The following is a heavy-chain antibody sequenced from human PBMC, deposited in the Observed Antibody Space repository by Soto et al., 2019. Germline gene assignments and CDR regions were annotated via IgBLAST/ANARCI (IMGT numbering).Heavy chain of an antibody. CDR1: GFTFSSYA. V-gene: IGHV3-30-3*01. CDR2: ISYDGSNK. D-gene: IGHD4-17*01. CDR3: ARDQDPYGDYTNYYYYGMDV. J-gene: IGHJ6*02. Sequence: QVQLVESGGGVVQPGRSLRLSCAASGFTFSSYAMHWVRQAPGKGLEWVAVISYDGSNKYYADSVKGRFTISRDNSKNTLYLQMNSLRAEDTAVYYCARDQDPYGDYTNYYYYGMDVWGQGTTVTVSS.